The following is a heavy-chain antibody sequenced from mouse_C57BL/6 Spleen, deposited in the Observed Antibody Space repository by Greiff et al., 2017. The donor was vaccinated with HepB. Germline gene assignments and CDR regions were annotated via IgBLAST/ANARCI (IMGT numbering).Heavy chain of an antibody. D-gene: IGHD2-4*01. Sequence: EVHLVESGGGLVKPGGSLKLSCAASGFTFSSYAMSWVRQTPEKRLEWVATISDGGSYTYYPDNVKGRFTISRDNAKNNLYLQMSHLKSEDTAMYYCAREDYDYAFAYWGQGTLVTVSA. CDR2: ISDGGSYT. CDR1: GFTFSSYA. CDR3: AREDYDYAFAY. V-gene: IGHV5-4*01. J-gene: IGHJ3*01.